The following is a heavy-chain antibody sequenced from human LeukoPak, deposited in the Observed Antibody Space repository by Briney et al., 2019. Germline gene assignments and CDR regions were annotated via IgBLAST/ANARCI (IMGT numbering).Heavy chain of an antibody. V-gene: IGHV4-59*08. D-gene: IGHD3-10*01. Sequence: SETLSLTCTVSGGSISSYYWSRIRQTPGKGLEWIGYIYYSGSTNYNPSLKSRVTISVDTSKNQFSLKLSSVTAADTAVYYCARCSNGSGTYYNPYYYYYMDVWGKGTTVTVSS. CDR2: IYYSGST. CDR3: ARCSNGSGTYYNPYYYYYMDV. J-gene: IGHJ6*03. CDR1: GGSISSYY.